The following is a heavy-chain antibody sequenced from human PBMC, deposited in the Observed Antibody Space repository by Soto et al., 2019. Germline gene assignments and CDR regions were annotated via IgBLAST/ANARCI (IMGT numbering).Heavy chain of an antibody. CDR2: IYYSGST. CDR1: GGSISSGDYY. Sequence: PSETLSLTCTVSGGSISSGDYYWSWIRQPPGKGLEWIGYIYYSGSTYYNPSLKSRVTISVDTSKNQFSLKLSSVTAADTAVYYCASGSTCDYGDWYYYGMDVWG. J-gene: IGHJ6*01. V-gene: IGHV4-30-4*01. D-gene: IGHD4-17*01. CDR3: ASGSTCDYGDWYYYGMDV.